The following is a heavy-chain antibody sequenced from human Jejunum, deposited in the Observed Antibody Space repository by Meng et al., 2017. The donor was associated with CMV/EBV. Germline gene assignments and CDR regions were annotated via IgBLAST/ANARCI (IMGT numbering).Heavy chain of an antibody. V-gene: IGHV3-21*01. CDR3: ARDLVAATAPNN. D-gene: IGHD1-26*01. Sequence: AAAGFAFSTVARAWVRQAPGKGLEWVSSISAGSDYIYYVDSVKGRFTVSRDNAKNSLYLQMNSLRAEDTAVYYCARDLVAATAPNNWGQGTLVTVSS. CDR1: GFAFSTVA. CDR2: ISAGSDYI. J-gene: IGHJ4*02.